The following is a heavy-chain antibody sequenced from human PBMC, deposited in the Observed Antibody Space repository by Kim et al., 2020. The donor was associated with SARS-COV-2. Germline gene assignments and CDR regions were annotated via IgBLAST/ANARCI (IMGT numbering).Heavy chain of an antibody. Sequence: GGSLRLSCAASGFTFDDYGMVWVRQVPGKGLEWVSTISWKSGTLGYADSVKGRFTISRDNAENSLYLQMNSLRPEDTALYYCAKGFIPRGGGGGPTYWG. J-gene: IGHJ4*01. CDR1: GFTFDDYG. D-gene: IGHD3-22*01. CDR3: AKGFIPRGGGGGPTY. V-gene: IGHV3-9*01. CDR2: ISWKSGTL.